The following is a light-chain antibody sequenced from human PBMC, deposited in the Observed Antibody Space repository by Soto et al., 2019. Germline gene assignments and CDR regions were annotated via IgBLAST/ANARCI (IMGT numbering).Light chain of an antibody. CDR2: DAS. CDR3: QQRSNWPPVT. Sequence: EIVLTQSPATLSLSPGERATLSCRASQSVSSYFAWYQQKPGQAPRLLLYDASNRATGIPARFSGSGSGTDFPLTISSLEPEDFAIYYCQQRSNWPPVTFGGGTKVEIK. J-gene: IGKJ4*01. CDR1: QSVSSY. V-gene: IGKV3-11*01.